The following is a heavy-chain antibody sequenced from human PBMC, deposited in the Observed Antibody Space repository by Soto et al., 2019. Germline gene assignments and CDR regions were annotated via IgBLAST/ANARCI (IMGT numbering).Heavy chain of an antibody. CDR3: ARGRAVAGIGY. CDR1: GGSISSYY. V-gene: IGHV4-59*01. J-gene: IGHJ4*02. D-gene: IGHD6-19*01. Sequence: PSETLSLTCTVSGGSISSYYWSWIRQPPGKGLEWIGYIYYSGSTNYNPSLKSQVTISVDTSKNQFSLKLSSVTAADTAVYYCARGRAVAGIGYWGQGTLVTVSS. CDR2: IYYSGST.